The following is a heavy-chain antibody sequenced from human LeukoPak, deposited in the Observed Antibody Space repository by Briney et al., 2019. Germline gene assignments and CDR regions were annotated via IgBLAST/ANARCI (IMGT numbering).Heavy chain of an antibody. CDR2: ISWNSGSI. V-gene: IGHV3-9*03. CDR1: GFTFDDYA. J-gene: IGHJ6*04. Sequence: GRSLRLSCAASGFTFDDYAMHWVRQAPGKGLEWVSGISWNSGSIGYADSVKGRFTISRDNSKNTLYLQMGSLRAEDMAVYYCATIVVVIEGVVWGKGTTVTVSS. CDR3: ATIVVVIEGVV. D-gene: IGHD2-21*01.